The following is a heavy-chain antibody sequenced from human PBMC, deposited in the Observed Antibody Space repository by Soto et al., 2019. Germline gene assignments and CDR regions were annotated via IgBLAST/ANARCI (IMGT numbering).Heavy chain of an antibody. D-gene: IGHD3-10*01. V-gene: IGHV4-61*08. J-gene: IGHJ6*02. CDR2: IYYSGST. Sequence: SDCLALTCAVSSGCVRSGDYFGSLLRQSPGKRLEWIAYIYYSGSTNYNPSLKSRATISVDTSKSQVSLTLTSMTAADAALYYCARSPNYYYYGFDVWGQGTAVTVSS. CDR3: ARSPNYYYYGFDV. CDR1: SGCVRSGDYF.